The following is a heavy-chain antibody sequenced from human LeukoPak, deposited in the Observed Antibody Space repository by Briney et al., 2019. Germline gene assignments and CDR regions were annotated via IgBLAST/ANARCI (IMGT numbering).Heavy chain of an antibody. CDR1: GFTFSNYW. V-gene: IGHV4-59*01. D-gene: IGHD6-19*01. CDR3: AKSSGWYDY. Sequence: GSLRLSCGASGFTFSNYWMSWVRQVPGKGLEWIGSMYYSESTNYNPSLKSRVTVSVDTSKNQFSLKLSSVTAADTAVYYCAKSSGWYDYWGQGTLVTVSS. CDR2: MYYSEST. J-gene: IGHJ4*02.